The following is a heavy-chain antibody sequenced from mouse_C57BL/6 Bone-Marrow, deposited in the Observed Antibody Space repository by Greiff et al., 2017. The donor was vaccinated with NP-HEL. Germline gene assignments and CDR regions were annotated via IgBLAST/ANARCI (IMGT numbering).Heavy chain of an antibody. CDR2: ISNGGGST. Sequence: EVQRVESGGGLVQPGGSLKLSCAASGFTFSDYYMYWVRQTPEKRLEWVAYISNGGGSTYYPDTVKGRFTISRDNAKNTLYLQMSRLKSEDTAMYYCARHGGYYASSGEFAYWGQGTLVTVSA. V-gene: IGHV5-12*01. J-gene: IGHJ3*01. D-gene: IGHD1-1*01. CDR1: GFTFSDYY. CDR3: ARHGGYYASSGEFAY.